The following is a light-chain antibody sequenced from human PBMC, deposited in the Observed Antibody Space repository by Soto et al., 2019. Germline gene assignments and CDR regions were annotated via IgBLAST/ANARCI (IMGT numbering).Light chain of an antibody. CDR3: CSYAGSSTSLYV. V-gene: IGLV2-23*01. J-gene: IGLJ1*01. CDR1: SSDVGSYNL. Sequence: PASVSGSPGQSITISCTGTSSDVGSYNLVSWYQQHPGKAPKLMIYEGSKRPSGVSNRFSGSKSGNTASLTISGLQAEDEADYYCCSYAGSSTSLYVFGTGTKVTVL. CDR2: EGS.